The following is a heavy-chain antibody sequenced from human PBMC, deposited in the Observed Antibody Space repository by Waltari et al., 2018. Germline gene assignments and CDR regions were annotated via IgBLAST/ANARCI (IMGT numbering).Heavy chain of an antibody. Sequence: QVQLVQSGAEVKKPGASVKVSCKASGYTFTSYDINWVRQATGQGLEWMGWVNPNSGNTGYAQKCQGRFTMTRNTSISTAYMELSSLRSEDTAVYYCARRSIVLMVYALEHAFDIWGQGTMVTVSS. CDR1: GYTFTSYD. D-gene: IGHD2-8*01. CDR2: VNPNSGNT. V-gene: IGHV1-8*01. CDR3: ARRSIVLMVYALEHAFDI. J-gene: IGHJ3*02.